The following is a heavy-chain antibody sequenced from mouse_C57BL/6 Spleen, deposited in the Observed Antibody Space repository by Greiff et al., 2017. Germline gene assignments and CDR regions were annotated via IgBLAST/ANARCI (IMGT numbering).Heavy chain of an antibody. V-gene: IGHV1-64*01. D-gene: IGHD2-2*01. CDR3: AREYYGYERGFDY. J-gene: IGHJ2*01. CDR2: IHPNSGST. CDR1: GYTFTSYW. Sequence: VQLQQPGAELVKPGASVKLSCKASGYTFTSYWMHWVKQRPGQGLEWIGMIHPNSGSTNYNEKFKSKATLTVDKSSSTAYMQLSSLTSEDSAVYYCAREYYGYERGFDYWGQGTTLTVSS.